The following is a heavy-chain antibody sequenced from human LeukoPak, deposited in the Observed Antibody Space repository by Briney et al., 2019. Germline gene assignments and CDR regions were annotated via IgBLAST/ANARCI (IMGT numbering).Heavy chain of an antibody. Sequence: SETLSLTCTVSGGSISSYYWSWIRQPPGKGLEWIGYIYYSGSTNYNPSLKSRVTMSVDTSKNQFSLKLSSVTAADTAVYYCARGQWELLRRWFVAFDIWGQGTMVTVSS. V-gene: IGHV4-59*12. J-gene: IGHJ3*02. CDR1: GGSISSYY. D-gene: IGHD1-26*01. CDR2: IYYSGST. CDR3: ARGQWELLRRWFVAFDI.